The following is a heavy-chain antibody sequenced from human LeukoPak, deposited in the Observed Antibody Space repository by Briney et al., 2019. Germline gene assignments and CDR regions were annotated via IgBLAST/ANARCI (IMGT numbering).Heavy chain of an antibody. J-gene: IGHJ6*03. V-gene: IGHV4-4*09. Sequence: SETLSLTCTVSGGSISSHYWSWIRQPPGKGLEWIGYIYTSGSTNYNPSLKSRVTISVDTSKNQFSLKLSSVTAADTAVYYCARHSYYYYYMDVWGKGTTVTVSS. CDR2: IYTSGST. CDR1: GGSISSHY. CDR3: ARHSYYYYYMDV.